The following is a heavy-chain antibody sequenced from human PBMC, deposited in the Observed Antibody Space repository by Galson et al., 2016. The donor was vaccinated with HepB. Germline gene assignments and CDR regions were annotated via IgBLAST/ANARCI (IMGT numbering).Heavy chain of an antibody. Sequence: CAISGDSVSSNSAAWFWIRQSPSRGLEWLTRTYYRSRWYNEYTLSVRGRITINPDTSKNQFSLQLNSVTPEDTAVYYCTRGPRIAVAPHWFDPWGQGTVVTVSS. CDR2: TYYRSRWYN. D-gene: IGHD6-19*01. J-gene: IGHJ5*02. CDR3: TRGPRIAVAPHWFDP. CDR1: GDSVSSNSAA. V-gene: IGHV6-1*01.